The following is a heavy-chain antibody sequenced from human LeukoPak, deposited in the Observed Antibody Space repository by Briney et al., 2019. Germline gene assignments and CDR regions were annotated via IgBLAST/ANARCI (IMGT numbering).Heavy chain of an antibody. CDR2: IYSDNT. CDR3: ARGPSGYHNT. J-gene: IGHJ4*02. D-gene: IGHD5-12*01. V-gene: IGHV3-53*01. Sequence: GGSLRLSCTVSGFTVSSNSMSWVRQAPGRGLEWVSFIYSDNTHYSDSVKGRFTISRDNSKNTLYLQMNSLRAEDTAVYYCARGPSGYHNTGGQGTLVTVSS. CDR1: GFTVSSNS.